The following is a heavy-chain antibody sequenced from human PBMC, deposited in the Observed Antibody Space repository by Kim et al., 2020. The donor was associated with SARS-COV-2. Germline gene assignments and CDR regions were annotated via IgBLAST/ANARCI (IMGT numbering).Heavy chain of an antibody. D-gene: IGHD2-15*01. Sequence: SETLSLTCTVSGGSISSYYWSWIRQPPGKGLEWIGYIYYSGSTNYNPSLKSRVTISVDTSKNQFSLKLSSVTAADTAVYYCVRGGSVVAADFAYWGQGT. CDR2: IYYSGST. V-gene: IGHV4-59*08. CDR1: GGSISSYY. J-gene: IGHJ4*02. CDR3: VRGGSVVAADFAY.